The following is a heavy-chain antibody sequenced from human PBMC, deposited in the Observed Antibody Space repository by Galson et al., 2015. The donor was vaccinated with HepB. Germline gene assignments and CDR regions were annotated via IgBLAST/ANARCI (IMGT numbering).Heavy chain of an antibody. CDR3: AKDDTVHYYGMDV. D-gene: IGHD5-18*01. Sequence: SLRLSCAASGFTFNNYGMHWVRQAPGKGLEWVAVISYDGSEKYYADSVKGRFTISRDNAKNTLNLQMNSLRAEDTAMYYCAKDDTVHYYGMDVWGQGTTVTV. J-gene: IGHJ6*02. V-gene: IGHV3-30*18. CDR2: ISYDGSEK. CDR1: GFTFNNYG.